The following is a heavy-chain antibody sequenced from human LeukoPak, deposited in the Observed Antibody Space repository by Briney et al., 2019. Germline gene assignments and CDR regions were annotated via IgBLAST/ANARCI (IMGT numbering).Heavy chain of an antibody. D-gene: IGHD3-9*01. Sequence: GGSLRLSCTTSGFTFGDYAMNWVRQAPGKGLEWVSSISSSSSYIYYADSVKGRFTISRDNAKNSLYLQMNSLRAEDTAVYYCARGGYDILTGYTYWGQGTLVTVSS. V-gene: IGHV3-21*01. CDR1: GFTFGDYA. CDR3: ARGGYDILTGYTY. CDR2: ISSSSSYI. J-gene: IGHJ4*02.